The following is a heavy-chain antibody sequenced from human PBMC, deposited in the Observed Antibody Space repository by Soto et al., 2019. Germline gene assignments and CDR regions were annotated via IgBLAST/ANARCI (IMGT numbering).Heavy chain of an antibody. D-gene: IGHD6-19*01. V-gene: IGHV4-34*01. CDR2: INHSGST. CDR3: ARGSAVAGKVGNGMDV. CDR1: GGSFSGDY. Sequence: SETLSLTCAVYGGSFSGDYWSWIRQPPGKGLEWIGEINHSGSTNYNPSLKSRVTISVDTSKNQFSLKLSSVTAADTAVYYCARGSAVAGKVGNGMDVWGQGTTVTVSS. J-gene: IGHJ6*02.